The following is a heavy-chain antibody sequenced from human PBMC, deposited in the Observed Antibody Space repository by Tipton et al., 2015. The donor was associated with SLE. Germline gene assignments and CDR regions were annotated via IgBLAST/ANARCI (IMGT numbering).Heavy chain of an antibody. J-gene: IGHJ2*01. CDR1: GVSISGGGYY. Sequence: TLSLTCTVSGVSISGGGYYWSWVRQQPGRGLEWIGFLDYSGNTYYNPSLRNRVAISVDASKNQFSLRLTSVTAADTAVYYCARGRWYFDLWGRGTLVTVSS. CDR2: LDYSGNT. CDR3: ARGRWYFDL. V-gene: IGHV4-31*03.